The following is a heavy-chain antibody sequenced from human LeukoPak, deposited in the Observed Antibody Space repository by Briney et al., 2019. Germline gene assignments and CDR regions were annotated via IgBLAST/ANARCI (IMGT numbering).Heavy chain of an antibody. J-gene: IGHJ6*03. CDR3: ARPYLERSLKFCMDV. CDR2: IRYDGSNK. D-gene: IGHD3-3*02. Sequence: GGSLRLSCAASGFTFSTYGMHWVRQAPGKGLEWVAFIRYDGSNKYYADSVKGRFTISRDDSKNTLYLQMNSLRPEDTAVYYCARPYLERSLKFCMDVWGKGTTVTVSS. V-gene: IGHV3-30*02. CDR1: GFTFSTYG.